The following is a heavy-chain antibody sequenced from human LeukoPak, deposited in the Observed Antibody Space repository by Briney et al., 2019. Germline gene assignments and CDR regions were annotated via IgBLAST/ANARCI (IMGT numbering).Heavy chain of an antibody. J-gene: IGHJ4*02. CDR1: GGSFSGYY. Sequence: SETLSLTCAVYGGSFSGYYWSWIRQPPGEGLGWIGEINHSGSTNYNPSLKSRVTISVDTSKNQFSLKLSSVTAADTAVYYCARGGVAQVGATYRSEFDYWGQGTLVTVSS. D-gene: IGHD1-26*01. CDR2: INHSGST. CDR3: ARGGVAQVGATYRSEFDY. V-gene: IGHV4-34*01.